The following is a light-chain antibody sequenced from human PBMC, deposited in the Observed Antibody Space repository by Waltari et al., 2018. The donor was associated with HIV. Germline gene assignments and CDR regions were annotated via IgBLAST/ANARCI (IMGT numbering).Light chain of an antibody. CDR2: KAS. V-gene: IGKV1-5*03. Sequence: DIELTQSLSTLSASIGNSVPITCRASQTIVNWLAWYQQKPGSAPKVIISKASILEGEVSSRFSGSGFGTEFTLTIRSLQPDDFATYYCQQYKTYCSFGQGT. CDR3: QQYKTYCS. CDR1: QTIVNW. J-gene: IGKJ2*01.